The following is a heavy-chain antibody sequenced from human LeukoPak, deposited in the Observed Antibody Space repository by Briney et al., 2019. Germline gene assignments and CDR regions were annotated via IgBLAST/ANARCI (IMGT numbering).Heavy chain of an antibody. D-gene: IGHD3-3*01. CDR2: TSYDESTK. CDR1: AFTFSSYA. V-gene: IGHV3-30-3*01. J-gene: IGHJ4*02. CDR3: AREVGSLEWLLYDY. Sequence: GGSLRLSCAASAFTFSSYAMHWVRQAPGKGLEWVAVTSYDESTKHYADSVKGRFTISRDNYKNTLYLQMNSLRAEDTAVYYCAREVGSLEWLLYDYWGQGTLVTVSS.